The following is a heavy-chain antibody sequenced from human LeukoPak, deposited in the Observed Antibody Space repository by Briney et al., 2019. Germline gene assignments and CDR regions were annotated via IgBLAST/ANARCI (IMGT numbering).Heavy chain of an antibody. CDR1: GGSLTGYY. D-gene: IGHD2-15*01. V-gene: IGHV4-34*01. J-gene: IGHJ6*02. Sequence: SSETLSLTCAVYGGSLTGYYWNWVHQTPGKGLEWIGEIYHRGRTNYTTSLKSRITISVDTSRNYFSLKLSSVTGADTAVYYCSRERSGGKPSSSYAMYVGGQGTTVTVS. CDR2: IYHRGRT. CDR3: SRERSGGKPSSSYAMYV.